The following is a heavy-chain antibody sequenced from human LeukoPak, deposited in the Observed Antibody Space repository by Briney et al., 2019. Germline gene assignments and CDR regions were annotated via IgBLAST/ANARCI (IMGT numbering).Heavy chain of an antibody. CDR3: AGGGWSQFDY. CDR2: IYTSGST. J-gene: IGHJ4*02. V-gene: IGHV4-61*02. CDR1: GGSISSGSYY. Sequence: SQTLSLTCTVSGGSISSGSYYWRWIRQPAGKGLEWIGRIYTSGSTNYNPSLKSRVTISVDTSKNQFSLKLSSVTAADTAVHYCAGGGWSQFDYWGQGTLVTVSS. D-gene: IGHD6-19*01.